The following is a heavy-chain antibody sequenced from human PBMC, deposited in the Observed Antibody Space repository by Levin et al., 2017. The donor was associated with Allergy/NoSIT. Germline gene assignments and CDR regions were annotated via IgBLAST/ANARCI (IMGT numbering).Heavy chain of an antibody. CDR3: AKASGYGGGKDAFDI. D-gene: IGHD6-19*01. J-gene: IGHJ3*02. CDR1: GFTFDDYG. V-gene: IGHV3-9*01. Sequence: GGSLRLSCVASGFTFDDYGMHWVRQAPRKGLEWVSGISWNSGRIGYADSVKGRFTISRDNAKNSLYLQMNSLRAEDTALYYCAKASGYGGGKDAFDIWGQGTMVTVSS. CDR2: ISWNSGRI.